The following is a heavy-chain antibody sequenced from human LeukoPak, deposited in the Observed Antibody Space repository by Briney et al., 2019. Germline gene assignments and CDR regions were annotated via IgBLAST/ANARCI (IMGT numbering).Heavy chain of an antibody. D-gene: IGHD4-17*01. CDR3: ARSVAGTVIPANWFDP. V-gene: IGHV4-39*01. CDR2: MLYSGST. J-gene: IGHJ5*02. CDR1: GGSISTSSYY. Sequence: PSETLSLTCTVSGGSISTSSYYWGWIRRPPGKGLEWIASMLYSGSTYYNPSLKSRFAISVDTSKNQFSLNLRSVTAADTAVYYCARSVAGTVIPANWFDPWGRGTLVTVSS.